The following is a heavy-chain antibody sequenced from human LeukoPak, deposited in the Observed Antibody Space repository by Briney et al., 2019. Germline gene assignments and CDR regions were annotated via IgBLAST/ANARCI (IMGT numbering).Heavy chain of an antibody. CDR3: VKKCLVIINYYFDY. Sequence: GGSLRLSCSASGFTFSNYAMHWVRQAPGKGLEYVSVISSTGGSTYYADSVKGRFTVSRDNPKNTLYLQMSSLRAEDTAVYYCVKKCLVIINYYFDYWGQGTLVTVSS. CDR1: GFTFSNYA. J-gene: IGHJ4*02. V-gene: IGHV3-64D*06. D-gene: IGHD3-22*01. CDR2: ISSTGGST.